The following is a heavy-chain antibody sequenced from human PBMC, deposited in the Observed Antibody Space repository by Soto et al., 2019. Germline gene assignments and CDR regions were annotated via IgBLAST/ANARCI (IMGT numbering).Heavy chain of an antibody. CDR1: GYTFTSYG. Sequence: QVQLVQSGAEVKKPGASVKVSCKASGYTFTSYGISWVRQAPGQGLEWMGWISAYNGNTNYAQKLQGRVTRTTDTSTSTAYLELRSLRSDDTAGYYCAGVDSDKVTPAGNWFDPWGQGTLVTVSS. V-gene: IGHV1-18*01. CDR3: AGVDSDKVTPAGNWFDP. D-gene: IGHD2-21*02. CDR2: ISAYNGNT. J-gene: IGHJ5*02.